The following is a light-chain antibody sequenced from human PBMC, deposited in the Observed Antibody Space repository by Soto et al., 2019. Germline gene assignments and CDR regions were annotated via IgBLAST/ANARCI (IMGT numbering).Light chain of an antibody. J-gene: IGKJ2*01. CDR3: QQYGSSPLYT. Sequence: EIVLTQSPGTLSLSPGERATLSCRASQTVSSSYLVWYQQKPGQAPRVLIYGVSSRATGIPDRFSGSGSGTGFTLTISRLEPEDFAVYYCQQYGSSPLYTFGQGTKLEIK. CDR2: GVS. CDR1: QTVSSSY. V-gene: IGKV3-20*01.